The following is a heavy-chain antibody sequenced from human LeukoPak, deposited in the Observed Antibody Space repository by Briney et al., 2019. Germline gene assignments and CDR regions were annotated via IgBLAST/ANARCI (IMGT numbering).Heavy chain of an antibody. CDR1: GGSISSYY. Sequence: SETLSLTCTVSGGSISSYYWSWIRQPAGKGLEWIGRIYTSGSTNYNPSLKSRVTMSVDTSKNQFSLKLSSVTAADTAVYYCARVRRYCSSISCYFFAFDIWGQGTMVTVSS. CDR3: ARVRRYCSSISCYFFAFDI. D-gene: IGHD2-2*01. CDR2: IYTSGST. J-gene: IGHJ3*02. V-gene: IGHV4-4*07.